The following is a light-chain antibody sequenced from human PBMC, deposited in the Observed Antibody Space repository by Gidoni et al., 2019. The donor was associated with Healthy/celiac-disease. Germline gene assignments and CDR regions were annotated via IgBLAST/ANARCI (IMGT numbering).Light chain of an antibody. J-gene: IGLJ3*02. V-gene: IGLV3-21*03. Sequence: SYVLTQPHSVSVAPGKTARITCGGNEIGSTSVHWYQQKPGQATVLVVYDDSDRPSGIPERCSGSNSGNTATLTISRVEAGDEADYYCQVWDSSSDHWVFGGGTKLTVL. CDR1: EIGSTS. CDR2: DDS. CDR3: QVWDSSSDHWV.